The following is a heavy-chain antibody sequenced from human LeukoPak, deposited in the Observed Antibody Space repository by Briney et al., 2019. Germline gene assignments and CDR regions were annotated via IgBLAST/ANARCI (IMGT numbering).Heavy chain of an antibody. CDR1: GGSISSYY. Sequence: SETLSLTCTVSGGSISSYYWSWIRQPPGKGLEWIGYIYYSGSTNYNPSLKSRATISVDTSKNQFSLKLSSVTAADTAVYYCARESEMATIKGPHYYFDYWGQGTLVTVSS. D-gene: IGHD5-24*01. CDR2: IYYSGST. V-gene: IGHV4-59*01. J-gene: IGHJ4*02. CDR3: ARESEMATIKGPHYYFDY.